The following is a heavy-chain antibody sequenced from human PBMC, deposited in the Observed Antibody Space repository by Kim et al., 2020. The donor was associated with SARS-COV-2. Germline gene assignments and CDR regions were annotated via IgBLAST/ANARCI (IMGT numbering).Heavy chain of an antibody. CDR1: GFTFSTYA. CDR2: IYCGGSGT. J-gene: IGHJ4*02. D-gene: IGHD6-19*01. CDR3: ATTTSGWIFGS. V-gene: IGHV3-23*03. Sequence: GGSLRLSCAASGFTFSTYAMSWVRQAPGMGLEWVSIIYCGGSGTFYADSVKGRFTISRDDSKSTLYLQINSLRAEDTAVYYCATTTSGWIFGSWGQGTMVTVSS.